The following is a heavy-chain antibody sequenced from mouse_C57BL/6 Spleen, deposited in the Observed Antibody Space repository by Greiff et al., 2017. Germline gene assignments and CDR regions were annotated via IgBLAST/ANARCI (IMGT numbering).Heavy chain of an antibody. CDR1: GYTFTSYT. Sequence: QVQLQQSGAELARPGASVKMSCKASGYTFTSYTMHWVKQRPGQGLEWIGYINPSSGYTKYNQKFKDKATLTADKSSSTAYMQLSSLTSEDSAVYYCARITTVPYYYAMDYWGQGTSVTVSS. CDR3: ARITTVPYYYAMDY. D-gene: IGHD1-1*01. CDR2: INPSSGYT. J-gene: IGHJ4*01. V-gene: IGHV1-4*01.